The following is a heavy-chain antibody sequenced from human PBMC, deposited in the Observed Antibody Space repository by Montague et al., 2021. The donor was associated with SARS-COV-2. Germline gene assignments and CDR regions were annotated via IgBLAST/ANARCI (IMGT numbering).Heavy chain of an antibody. Sequence: SETLSLTCAVSGGSISSSNWWSWFLQPPGKGLEWIGEIYHNGSTNYNPSLKSRLTISVDKSKNQCSLKLSSVTAADTAVYYYASRGAGWFGSNPERFDYWGQGTLVTVSS. CDR3: ASRGAGWFGSNPERFDY. D-gene: IGHD3-10*01. J-gene: IGHJ4*02. CDR1: GGSISSSNW. V-gene: IGHV4-4*02. CDR2: IYHNGST.